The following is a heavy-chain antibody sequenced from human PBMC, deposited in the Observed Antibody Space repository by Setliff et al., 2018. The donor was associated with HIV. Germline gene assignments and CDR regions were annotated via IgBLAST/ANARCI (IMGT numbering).Heavy chain of an antibody. CDR1: CYSLTTSG. J-gene: IGHJ4*02. V-gene: IGHV1-18*01. Sequence: ASVQVSCKASCYSLTTSGVSWVRQAPGQGLEWMGWINIRSGNTNYAKNFQGRVTMTTDTSTSTAYMGLRSLRSDDTAVYYFARDEPKNTEAAPAYWGQGTLVTVSS. CDR3: ARDEPKNTEAAPAY. CDR2: INIRSGNT. D-gene: IGHD6-6*01.